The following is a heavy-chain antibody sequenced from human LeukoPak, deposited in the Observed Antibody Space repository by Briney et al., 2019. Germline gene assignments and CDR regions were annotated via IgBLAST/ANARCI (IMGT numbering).Heavy chain of an antibody. CDR1: GGSISSSGYY. J-gene: IGHJ5*02. CDR2: IDFSGNT. D-gene: IGHD6-6*01. V-gene: IGHV4-39*07. Sequence: SETLSLTCTVSGGSISSSGYYWGWIRQPPGKCLEWIGSIDFSGNTYYIPSLMSRLTISADTAKNQFSLKLSSVTAADTAVYYCARRAGYSSSSGFDPWGQGTLVTVSS. CDR3: ARRAGYSSSSGFDP.